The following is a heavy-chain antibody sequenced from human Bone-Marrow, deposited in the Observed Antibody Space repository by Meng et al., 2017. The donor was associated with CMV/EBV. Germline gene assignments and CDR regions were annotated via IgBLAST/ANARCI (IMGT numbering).Heavy chain of an antibody. D-gene: IGHD6-6*01. J-gene: IGHJ1*01. Sequence: ASVKVSRKASGYTFMDYGITWVRQAPGQGLEWMGWIRPYNRNTNYAQRLQGRVTMTADTSTTTAYMKLRSLRSDDTAVYYRARLDYSTSSCGNWGQGTLVTVSS. CDR3: ARLDYSTSSCGN. V-gene: IGHV1-18*01. CDR1: GYTFMDYG. CDR2: IRPYNRNT.